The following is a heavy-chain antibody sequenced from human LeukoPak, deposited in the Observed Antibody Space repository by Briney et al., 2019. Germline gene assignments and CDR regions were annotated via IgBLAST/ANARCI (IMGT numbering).Heavy chain of an antibody. V-gene: IGHV3-23*01. J-gene: IGHJ4*02. CDR3: AKDFIRAMVRGVMNY. Sequence: GGSLRLSRAASGFTFSSYAMSSVRQAPGKGLEWVSAISGSGGSTYYADSVKGRFTISRDNSKNTLYLQMNSLRAEDTAVYYCAKDFIRAMVRGVMNYWGQGTLVTVSS. CDR2: ISGSGGST. CDR1: GFTFSSYA. D-gene: IGHD3-10*01.